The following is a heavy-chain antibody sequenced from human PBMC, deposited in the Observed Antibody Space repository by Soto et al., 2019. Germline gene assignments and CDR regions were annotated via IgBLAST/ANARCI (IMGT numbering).Heavy chain of an antibody. D-gene: IGHD3-10*01. CDR2: ISYDGSNK. Sequence: QVQLVESGGGVVQPGRSLRLSCEASGFTFSSYGMHWVRQAPGKGLEWVAVISYDGSNKYYADSVKGRFTISRDNSKNTLYLQMNSLRAEDTAVYYCAKDRVRGVIYGMDVWGQGTTVTVSS. V-gene: IGHV3-30*18. CDR1: GFTFSSYG. J-gene: IGHJ6*02. CDR3: AKDRVRGVIYGMDV.